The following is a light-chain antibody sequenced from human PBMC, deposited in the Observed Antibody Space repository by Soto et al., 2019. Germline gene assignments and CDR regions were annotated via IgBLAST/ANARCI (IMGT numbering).Light chain of an antibody. J-gene: IGLJ1*01. V-gene: IGLV2-14*03. Sequence: SALTQPASVSGSPGQSITISCTGTSSDVGGYNYVSWYQHHPGKAPKLMIYDVSNRPSGVSNRFSGSKSGNTASLTISGPQPGDEVFYYSGSNTTTNPRQMVFGTGTRFPVL. CDR3: GSNTTTNPRQMV. CDR2: DVS. CDR1: SSDVGGYNY.